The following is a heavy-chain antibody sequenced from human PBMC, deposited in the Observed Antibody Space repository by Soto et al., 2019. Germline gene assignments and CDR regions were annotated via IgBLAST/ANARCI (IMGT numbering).Heavy chain of an antibody. Sequence: GESLKISCMWSGYGFPISWIRGGRRMPGKGLEWMGRIDPSDSYTNYSPSFQGHVTISADKSISTAYLQWSSLKASDTAMYYCARREIGDYVDSCGQGTLVPVSS. CDR2: IDPSDSYT. D-gene: IGHD3-22*01. CDR3: ARREIGDYVDS. V-gene: IGHV5-10-1*01. J-gene: IGHJ4*02. CDR1: GYGFPISW.